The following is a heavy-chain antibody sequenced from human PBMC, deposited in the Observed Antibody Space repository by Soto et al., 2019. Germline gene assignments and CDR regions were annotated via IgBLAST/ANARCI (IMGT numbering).Heavy chain of an antibody. Sequence: GASVKVSCKASGYTFTIYGISWVRQAPGQGLEWMGWISAYNGNTNYAQKLQGRVTMTTDTSTSTAYMELRSLRSDDTAVYYCARLLKGXDVTENWFDPWGQGTLVTVSS. CDR2: ISAYNGNT. D-gene: IGHD1-26*01. J-gene: IGHJ5*02. CDR3: ARLLKGXDVTENWFDP. V-gene: IGHV1-18*01. CDR1: GYTFTIYG.